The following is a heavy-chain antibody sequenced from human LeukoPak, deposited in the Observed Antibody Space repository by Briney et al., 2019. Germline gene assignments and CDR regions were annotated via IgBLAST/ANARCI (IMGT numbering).Heavy chain of an antibody. CDR1: GFTFSSYS. D-gene: IGHD3-9*01. CDR3: ARVYYDILTGYYSPFQR. Sequence: GGSLRLSCAASGFTFSSYSMNWVRQAPGKGLEWVSSISSSSSYIYYADSVKGRFTISRDNAKNSLYLQMNSLRAEDTAVYYCARVYYDILTGYYSPFQRWGQGTLVTVSS. J-gene: IGHJ1*01. V-gene: IGHV3-21*01. CDR2: ISSSSSYI.